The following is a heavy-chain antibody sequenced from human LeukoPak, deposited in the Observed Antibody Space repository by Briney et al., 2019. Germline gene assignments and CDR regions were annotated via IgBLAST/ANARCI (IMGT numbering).Heavy chain of an antibody. Sequence: SETLSLTCAVYGGSFSGYYWSWIRQPPGKGLEWIGEINHSGSTNYNPSLKSRVTISVDTSKNQFSLKLSSVTAADTAVYYCARGSRDIVVVPAAIGWFDPWGQGTLDTVSS. D-gene: IGHD2-2*01. CDR1: GGSFSGYY. J-gene: IGHJ5*02. CDR3: ARGSRDIVVVPAAIGWFDP. CDR2: INHSGST. V-gene: IGHV4-34*01.